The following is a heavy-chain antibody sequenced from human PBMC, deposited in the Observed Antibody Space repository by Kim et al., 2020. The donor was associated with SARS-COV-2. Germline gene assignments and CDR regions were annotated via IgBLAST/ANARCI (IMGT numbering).Heavy chain of an antibody. Sequence: GGSLRLSCAASGFTFSSYWMNWVCQAPGKGLEWVASIKEDGSEKNNVDSVKGRFTISRDNVKNSLFLQTNSLRAEDTAVYYCGSSRRISSWNHLGQGTL. V-gene: IGHV3-7*01. CDR2: IKEDGSEK. CDR1: GFTFSSYW. D-gene: IGHD6-13*01. J-gene: IGHJ4*02. CDR3: GSSRRISSWNH.